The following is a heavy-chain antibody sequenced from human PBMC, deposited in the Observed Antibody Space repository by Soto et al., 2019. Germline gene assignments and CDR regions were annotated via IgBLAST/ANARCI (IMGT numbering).Heavy chain of an antibody. Sequence: EVQLVESGGGLVQPGGSLRLSCAASGFTVSSNYMSWVRQAPGKGLEWVSVIYSGGSTYYADSVKGRFTISRHNSKNTLYLQRNSLRAEDTAVYYCARAADYCTNGVCYIYYMDVWGKGTTVTVSS. D-gene: IGHD2-8*01. V-gene: IGHV3-53*04. CDR3: ARAADYCTNGVCYIYYMDV. J-gene: IGHJ6*03. CDR1: GFTVSSNY. CDR2: IYSGGST.